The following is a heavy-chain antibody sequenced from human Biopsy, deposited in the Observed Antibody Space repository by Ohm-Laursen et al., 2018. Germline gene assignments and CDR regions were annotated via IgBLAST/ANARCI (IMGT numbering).Heavy chain of an antibody. D-gene: IGHD3-3*01. CDR1: DDSIRNFY. V-gene: IGHV4-59*08. CDR3: ARLGNFWNAEDGLDL. Sequence: SDTLSLTCTVSDDSIRNFYWTWIRQPPGQGLEWIGHASYSGYTNYNPSLKSRVTISVDTSKNHFSLNLRSVTAADTAVYSCARLGNFWNAEDGLDLWGQGTLVTVSS. CDR2: ASYSGYT. J-gene: IGHJ4*02.